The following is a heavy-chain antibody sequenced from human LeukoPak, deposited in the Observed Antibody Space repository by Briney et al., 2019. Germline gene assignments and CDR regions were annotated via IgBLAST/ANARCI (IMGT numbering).Heavy chain of an antibody. CDR3: ARDPHYYDSSGYTDY. D-gene: IGHD3-22*01. V-gene: IGHV1-69*13. CDR2: IIPIFGTA. CDR1: GGTFSSYA. Sequence: SVKVSCKASGGTFSSYAINWVRQPPGQGLEWMGGIIPIFGTANYAQKFQGRVTLTADGSTSTASMELSSLRSEDTAVYYCARDPHYYDSSGYTDYWGQGTLVTVSP. J-gene: IGHJ4*02.